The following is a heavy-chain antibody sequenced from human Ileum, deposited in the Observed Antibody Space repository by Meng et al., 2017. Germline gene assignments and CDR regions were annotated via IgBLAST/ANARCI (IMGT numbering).Heavy chain of an antibody. Sequence: QVQLVQSGAEVKKPGASVKVSCTASGYTFTNYYMHWVRQAPGQGPEWMGIINPTGGATTYAQKFQGRVSMTRDTSTSTVYMELSSLRSEDTAMYYCARVLVPSIKTPTHYWCQGTLVTVSS. V-gene: IGHV1-46*01. D-gene: IGHD3-3*02. J-gene: IGHJ4*02. CDR1: GYTFTNYY. CDR2: INPTGGAT. CDR3: ARVLVPSIKTPTHY.